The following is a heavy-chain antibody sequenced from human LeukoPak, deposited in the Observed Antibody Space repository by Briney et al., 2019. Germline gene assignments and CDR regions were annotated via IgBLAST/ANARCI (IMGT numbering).Heavy chain of an antibody. V-gene: IGHV3-66*01. CDR3: ARDLPSARYRDNRGDAFDI. D-gene: IGHD5-18*01. CDR1: GFTVSSNY. CDR2: IYSGGST. J-gene: IGHJ3*02. Sequence: PGGSLRLSCAASGFTVSSNYMSWVRQAPGKGLEWVSVIYSGGSTYYADSVKGRFTISRDNSKNTLYLQMNSLRAEDTAVYYCARDLPSARYRDNRGDAFDIWGQGTMVTVSS.